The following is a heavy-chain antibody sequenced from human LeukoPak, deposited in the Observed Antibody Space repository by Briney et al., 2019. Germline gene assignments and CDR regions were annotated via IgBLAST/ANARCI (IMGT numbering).Heavy chain of an antibody. CDR3: ARQERIQLWLPDY. CDR2: IYPGDSDT. D-gene: IGHD5-18*01. J-gene: IGHJ4*02. V-gene: IGHV5-51*01. Sequence: GESLKISCKGSGYSFTSYWIGWVRQMPGKGLEWMGIIYPGDSDTRYSPSFQGQVTISADKSISTAYLQWSSLKASDTATYYCARQERIQLWLPDYWGQGTLVTVSS. CDR1: GYSFTSYW.